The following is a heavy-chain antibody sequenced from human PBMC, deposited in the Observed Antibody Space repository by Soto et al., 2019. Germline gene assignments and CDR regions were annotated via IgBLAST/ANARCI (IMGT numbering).Heavy chain of an antibody. CDR2: INAGNGNT. V-gene: IGHV1-3*01. J-gene: IGHJ6*02. CDR3: ARDQEYSSGWYRDYYYGMDV. CDR1: GYTFTSYA. Sequence: VASVKVSCKASGYTFTSYAMHWVRQAPGQRLEWMGWINAGNGNTKYSQKFQGRVTITRDTSASTAYMELSSLRSEDTAVYYCARDQEYSSGWYRDYYYGMDVWGQGTTVTVSS. D-gene: IGHD6-19*01.